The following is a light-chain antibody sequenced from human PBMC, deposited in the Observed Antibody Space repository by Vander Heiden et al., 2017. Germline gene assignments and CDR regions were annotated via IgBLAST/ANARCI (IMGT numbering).Light chain of an antibody. CDR2: DDT. V-gene: IGLV3-21*02. J-gene: IGLJ1*01. CDR1: NIGSKS. Sequence: SYVLTQPPPVSVAPGQTARITCGGNNIGSKSVYWYQQTPGQAPILVLYDDTDRPSRIPDRFSGSHSGNTATLTISRVEVGDEAVYYCQVWDSSTDHYVFGTGTKVTVL. CDR3: QVWDSSTDHYV.